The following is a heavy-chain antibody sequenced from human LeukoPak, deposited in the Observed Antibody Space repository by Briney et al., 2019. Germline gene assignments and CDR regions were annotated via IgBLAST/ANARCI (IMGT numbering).Heavy chain of an antibody. CDR1: GFTVSSNY. V-gene: IGHV3-66*01. D-gene: IGHD6-19*01. Sequence: GGSLRLSCAASGFTVSSNYMSWVRQAPGKGLEWVSVIYSGGSTYYADSVKGRFTISRDNSKNTLYLQMNSLRAEDTAVYYCARAVRLAVAPYYFDYWGQGTLVTVSS. CDR3: ARAVRLAVAPYYFDY. J-gene: IGHJ4*02. CDR2: IYSGGST.